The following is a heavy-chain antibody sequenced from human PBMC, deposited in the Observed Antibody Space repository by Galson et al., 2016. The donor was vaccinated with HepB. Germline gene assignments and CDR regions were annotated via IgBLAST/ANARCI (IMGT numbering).Heavy chain of an antibody. V-gene: IGHV4-34*01. J-gene: IGHJ5*02. Sequence: SRVTISVDTSKNHFSLKLSSVTAADTAVFYCARVVLLGNWFDHWGQGTLVTVSS. D-gene: IGHD2/OR15-2a*01. CDR3: ARVVLLGNWFDH.